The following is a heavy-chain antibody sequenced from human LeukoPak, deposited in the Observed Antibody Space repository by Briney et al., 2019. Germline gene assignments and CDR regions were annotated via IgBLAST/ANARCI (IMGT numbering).Heavy chain of an antibody. D-gene: IGHD6-13*01. CDR3: ARGEKQQLSTYYVDY. V-gene: IGHV3-48*01. CDR1: GFTFSSYS. J-gene: IGHJ4*02. Sequence: GGSLRLSCAASGFTFSSYSMNWVRQAPGKGLEWVSYISSSSSTIYYADSVKGRFTISRDNAKNSLYLQMNSLRAEDTAAYYCARGEKQQLSTYYVDYWGQGTLVTVSS. CDR2: ISSSSSTI.